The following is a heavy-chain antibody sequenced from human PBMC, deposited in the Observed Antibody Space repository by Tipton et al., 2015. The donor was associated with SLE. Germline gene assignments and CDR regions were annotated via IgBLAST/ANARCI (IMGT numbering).Heavy chain of an antibody. Sequence: SLRLSCAASGFPFSSYAMHWVRQAPGEGLQWVSFISYHGNDKYYSDSVKGRFTISRDNSKNTLYLQMNSLRAEDTAVYYCARDRGYCSGGSCYEVLDAFDIWGQGTMVTVSS. J-gene: IGHJ3*02. CDR3: ARDRGYCSGGSCYEVLDAFDI. D-gene: IGHD2-15*01. CDR2: ISYHGNDK. CDR1: GFPFSSYA. V-gene: IGHV3-30*14.